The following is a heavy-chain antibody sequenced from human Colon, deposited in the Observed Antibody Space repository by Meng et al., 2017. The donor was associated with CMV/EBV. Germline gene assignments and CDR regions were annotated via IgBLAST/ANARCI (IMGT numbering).Heavy chain of an antibody. CDR1: GDSSSSFSY. V-gene: IGHV4-39*01. Sequence: LQLRASGPGQVKPSETLSLTCTVPGDSSSSFSYWGWIRQPPGRGLEWIGSVHYTGSTYYSPSLKSRVTVSVDTSKNQFSLRLTSVTAADTAVYYCARPFPSWQSPRLDPFGAWGQGTLVTVSS. J-gene: IGHJ5*02. CDR2: VHYTGST. D-gene: IGHD6-19*01. CDR3: ARPFPSWQSPRLDPFGA.